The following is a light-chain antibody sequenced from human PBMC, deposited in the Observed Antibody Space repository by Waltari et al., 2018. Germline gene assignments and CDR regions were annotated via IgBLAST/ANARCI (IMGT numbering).Light chain of an antibody. CDR3: QQYYSSPYT. CDR2: AAS. J-gene: IGKJ2*01. V-gene: IGKV1-8*01. CDR1: QGISSY. Sequence: AIRMTQSPSSLSASTGDRVTITCRASQGISSYLAWYQRKPGKAPKLLIYAASTLQSGVPSRFSGSGSGTDFILTINCLQSEDFATYYCQQYYSSPYTFGQETKLEIK.